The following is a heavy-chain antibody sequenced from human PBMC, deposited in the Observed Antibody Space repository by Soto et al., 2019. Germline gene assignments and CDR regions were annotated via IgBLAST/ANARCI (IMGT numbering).Heavy chain of an antibody. Sequence: SVKVSCKASGGTFSSYTISWVRQAPGQGLEWMGRIIPILGIANYAQKFQGRVTITADKSTSTAYMELSSLRSEDTAVYYCARDLNCSGGSCYSDYYYYMDVWGKGTTVTVSS. CDR2: IIPILGIA. CDR1: GGTFSSYT. D-gene: IGHD2-15*01. J-gene: IGHJ6*03. V-gene: IGHV1-69*04. CDR3: ARDLNCSGGSCYSDYYYYMDV.